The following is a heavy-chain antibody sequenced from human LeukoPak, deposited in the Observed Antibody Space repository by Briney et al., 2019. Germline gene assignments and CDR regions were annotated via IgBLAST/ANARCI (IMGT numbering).Heavy chain of an antibody. CDR1: EFTFSSYG. V-gene: IGHV3-NL1*01. CDR3: ARRAGAYSHPYDY. CDR2: IYSDNT. Sequence: PGGSLRLSCAASEFTFSSYGMHWVRQAPGKGLEWVSFIYSDNTHYSDSVKGRFTISRDNSENTLYLQMNSLRAEDTAVYYCARRAGAYSHPYDYWGQGTLVTVSS. D-gene: IGHD4/OR15-4a*01. J-gene: IGHJ4*02.